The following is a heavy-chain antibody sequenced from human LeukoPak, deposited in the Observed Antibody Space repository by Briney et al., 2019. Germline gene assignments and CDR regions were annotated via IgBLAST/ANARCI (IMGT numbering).Heavy chain of an antibody. V-gene: IGHV1-2*02. Sequence: GASVKVSCKAAGYTFTSYYMHWVRQAPGQGLEWMGWINPNSGGTNYAQKFQGRVSMTRDTSISTAYMELSRLRSDHTAVYYCAAMTYYYDSSPCYGMDVWAQGTTVTVSS. CDR1: GYTFTSYY. CDR3: AAMTYYYDSSPCYGMDV. CDR2: INPNSGGT. D-gene: IGHD3-22*01. J-gene: IGHJ6*02.